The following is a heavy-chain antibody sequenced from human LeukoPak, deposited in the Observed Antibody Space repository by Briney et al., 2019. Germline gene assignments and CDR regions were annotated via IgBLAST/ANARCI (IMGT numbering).Heavy chain of an antibody. Sequence: GGSLRLSCAASGFIFSSYVITWVRQVPGKGLEWVSSISGGGANTYYADSVKGRLTISRDNSKTTVTLQMNSLIVDDTAVYYCAKDGVGATSLDCWGQGTLVTVSS. CDR1: GFIFSSYV. V-gene: IGHV3-23*01. J-gene: IGHJ4*02. CDR3: AKDGVGATSLDC. D-gene: IGHD1-26*01. CDR2: ISGGGANT.